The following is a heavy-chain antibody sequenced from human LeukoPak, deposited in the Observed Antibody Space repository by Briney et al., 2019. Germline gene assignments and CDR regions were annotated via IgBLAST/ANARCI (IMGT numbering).Heavy chain of an antibody. D-gene: IGHD4-23*01. CDR3: THLDYGGTGGVDY. V-gene: IGHV3-73*01. J-gene: IGHJ4*02. CDR1: GFTFSGSA. CDR2: IRSKANSYAT. Sequence: GGSLRLSCAASGFTFSGSAMHWVRQASGKGLEWVGRIRSKANSYATAYAASVKGRFTISRDDSKNMAYLQMNSLKTEDTAVYYCTHLDYGGTGGVDYWGQGTLVTVSS.